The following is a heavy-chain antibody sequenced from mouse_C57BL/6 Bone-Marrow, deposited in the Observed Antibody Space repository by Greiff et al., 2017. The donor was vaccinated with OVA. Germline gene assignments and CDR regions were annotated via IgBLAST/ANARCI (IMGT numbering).Heavy chain of an antibody. V-gene: IGHV1-69*01. CDR1: GYTFTSYW. CDR2: IDPSDSYT. J-gene: IGHJ1*03. Sequence: VQLQQSGAELVMPGASVKLSCKASGYTFTSYWMHWVKQRPGQGLEWIGEIDPSDSYTNYNQKFKGKSTLTVDKSSSTAYMQLSSLTSEDSAVYYCARGYYGSLYWYFDVWGTGTTVTVSS. CDR3: ARGYYGSLYWYFDV. D-gene: IGHD1-1*01.